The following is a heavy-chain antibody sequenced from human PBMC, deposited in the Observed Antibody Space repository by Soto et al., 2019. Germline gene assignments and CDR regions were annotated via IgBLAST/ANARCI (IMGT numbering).Heavy chain of an antibody. D-gene: IGHD4-17*01. J-gene: IGHJ1*01. V-gene: IGHV1-8*01. Sequence: ASVKVSCKASGYTFTSYDINWVRQATGQGLEWMGWMNPNSGNTGYAQKFQGRVTMARNTSISTAYMELSSLRSEDTAVYYCARVLTTVTTKYFQHWGQGTLVTVSS. CDR1: GYTFTSYD. CDR3: ARVLTTVTTKYFQH. CDR2: MNPNSGNT.